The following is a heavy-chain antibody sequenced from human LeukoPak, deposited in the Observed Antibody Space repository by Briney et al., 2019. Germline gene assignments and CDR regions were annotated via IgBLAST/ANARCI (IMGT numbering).Heavy chain of an antibody. J-gene: IGHJ4*02. V-gene: IGHV4-30-2*01. CDR2: IYHSGST. D-gene: IGHD3-22*01. Sequence: SQTLSLTCAVSGGSISSGGYSWSWIRQPPGKGLEWIGYIYHSGSTYYNPSLKSRVTISVDRSKNQFSLKLSSVTAADTAVYYCARDGGYYDSSGYYYWGLGTLVTVSS. CDR1: GGSISSGGYS. CDR3: ARDGGYYDSSGYYY.